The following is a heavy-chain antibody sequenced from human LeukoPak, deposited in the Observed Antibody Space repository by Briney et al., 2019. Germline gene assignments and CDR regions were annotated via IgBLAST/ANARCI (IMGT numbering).Heavy chain of an antibody. CDR1: GYRFTNYW. D-gene: IGHD3-3*01. V-gene: IGHV5-51*01. J-gene: IGHJ4*02. CDR2: MYPADSDT. CDR3: ARLPFLEWLPLDH. Sequence: GESLKISCKTSGYRFTNYWIGWVRQMPGKGLEWVGTMYPADSDTRYSPSFKGQVTFSADKSISTAYLQWSSLKASDTAMYYCARLPFLEWLPLDHWGQGTQVTVSS.